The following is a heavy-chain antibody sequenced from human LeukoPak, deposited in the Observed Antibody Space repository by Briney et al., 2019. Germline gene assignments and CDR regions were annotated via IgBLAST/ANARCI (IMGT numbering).Heavy chain of an antibody. CDR2: ISYDGSNK. J-gene: IGHJ5*02. Sequence: GGSLRLSCAASGFTFSSYGMHWVRQAPGKGLEWVAVISYDGSNKYYADSVKGRLTISRDNSKNTLYLQMNSLRAEDTAVYYCAKDIAAAGTSWFDPWGQGTLVTVSS. V-gene: IGHV3-30*18. CDR1: GFTFSSYG. CDR3: AKDIAAAGTSWFDP. D-gene: IGHD6-13*01.